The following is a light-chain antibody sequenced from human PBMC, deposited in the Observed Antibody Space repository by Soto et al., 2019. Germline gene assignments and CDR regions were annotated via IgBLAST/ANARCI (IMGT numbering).Light chain of an antibody. J-gene: IGKJ2*01. CDR1: QSISSS. Sequence: EIVMTQSPATLSVSPGERATLSCRASQSISSSLAWYQQKPGQAPRLLIYGASTRATGIPARFTGSGSGTEFTLTISSLLSEEFAAYYCQQYNNWSPYTFGQGTKLEIK. CDR2: GAS. CDR3: QQYNNWSPYT. V-gene: IGKV3-15*01.